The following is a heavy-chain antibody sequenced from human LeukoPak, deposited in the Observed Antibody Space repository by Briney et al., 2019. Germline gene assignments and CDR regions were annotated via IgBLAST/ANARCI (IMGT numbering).Heavy chain of an antibody. D-gene: IGHD2/OR15-2a*01. CDR3: ARDLVIGISGGFYSYMDV. J-gene: IGHJ6*03. Sequence: ASVKVSCKASGYTFTDHYFHWVRQAPGQGLEWMGWIDCNSGGTRYGQNFQGRVALTRDTSINTAYMELSSLKSDDTAVYYCARDLVIGISGGFYSYMDVWGVGTTVTVSS. CDR1: GYTFTDHY. CDR2: IDCNSGGT. V-gene: IGHV1-2*02.